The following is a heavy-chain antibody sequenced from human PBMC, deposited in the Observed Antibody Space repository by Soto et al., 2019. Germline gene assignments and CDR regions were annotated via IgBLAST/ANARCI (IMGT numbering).Heavy chain of an antibody. V-gene: IGHV3-7*01. CDR2: IKQDGSEW. CDR1: GFTFSDYW. Sequence: EVQLVESGGGLVQPGGSLRLSCAASGFTFSDYWMGWVRQAPGKGLEWVANIKQDGSEWYYVDSVKGRFTISRDNAKNSLFLEMNSLRPEDTAVYYCARVLSWGWFDPCGQGTLVAVSS. CDR3: ARVLSWGWFDP. J-gene: IGHJ5*02. D-gene: IGHD1-26*01.